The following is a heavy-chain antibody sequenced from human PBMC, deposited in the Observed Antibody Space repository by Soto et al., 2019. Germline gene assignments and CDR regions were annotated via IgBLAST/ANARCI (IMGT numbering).Heavy chain of an antibody. Sequence: QVQLVQSGAEVKKPGSSVKVSCKASGGTFSSYAISWVRQAPGQGLEWMGGIIPIFGTENYAQKFQGRVKITAEESTSAAYMELSSPRSEETAVYYCARVYRRGPPIAVAGIFDYWGQGPLVTVSS. J-gene: IGHJ4*02. CDR3: ARVYRRGPPIAVAGIFDY. D-gene: IGHD6-19*01. CDR1: GGTFSSYA. CDR2: IIPIFGTE. V-gene: IGHV1-69*01.